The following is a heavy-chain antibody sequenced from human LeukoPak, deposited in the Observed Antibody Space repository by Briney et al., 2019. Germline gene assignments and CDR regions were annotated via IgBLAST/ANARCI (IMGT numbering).Heavy chain of an antibody. V-gene: IGHV5-10-1*01. CDR2: IDPGDSYT. Sequence: ESPKISTKGSGYSFPSYWISLVRQMPGKGLAWMRRIDPGDSYTNYSPSFQVHVTISADKSISTAYLQWSSLKASDTAMYYCYGSGSLEPNYYYYYGMDVWGQGTTVTVSS. J-gene: IGHJ6*02. CDR3: YGSGSLEPNYYYYYGMDV. D-gene: IGHD3-10*01. CDR1: GYSFPSYW.